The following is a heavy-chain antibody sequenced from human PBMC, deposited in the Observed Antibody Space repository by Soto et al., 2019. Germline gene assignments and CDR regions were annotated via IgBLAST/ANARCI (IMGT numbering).Heavy chain of an antibody. J-gene: IGHJ5*02. CDR1: GLTFRSHG. CDR3: AKASLRPRYNWNDRNWFDP. Sequence: PGGSLRLSCAASGLTFRSHGMHRVRKAPGKGLEWVAVISYDGSNKYYADSVKGRFTISRDNSKNTLYLQMNSLRAEDTAVYYCAKASLRPRYNWNDRNWFDPWGQGTLVTVSS. D-gene: IGHD1-20*01. CDR2: ISYDGSNK. V-gene: IGHV3-30*18.